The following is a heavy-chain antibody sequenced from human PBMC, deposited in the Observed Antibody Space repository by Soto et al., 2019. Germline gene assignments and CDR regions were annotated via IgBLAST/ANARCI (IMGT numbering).Heavy chain of an antibody. D-gene: IGHD3-22*01. CDR2: IIPIFGTA. CDR3: ARGPVMIGYYLRRYWYFDL. V-gene: IGHV1-69*06. Sequence: QVQLVQSGAEVKKPGSSVKVSCKASGGTFSSYAISWVRQAPGQGLEWMGGIIPIFGTANYAQKFQGRVTITADKSTSTAYMELSTLRSEDTAVYYCARGPVMIGYYLRRYWYFDLWGRGTLVTVSS. CDR1: GGTFSSYA. J-gene: IGHJ2*01.